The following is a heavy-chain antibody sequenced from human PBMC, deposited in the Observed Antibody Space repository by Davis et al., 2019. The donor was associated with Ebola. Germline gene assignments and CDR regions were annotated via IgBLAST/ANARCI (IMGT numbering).Heavy chain of an antibody. CDR3: TRDLYSSGWNYFYGY. J-gene: IGHJ4*02. CDR2: IRSKAYGGTT. V-gene: IGHV3-49*04. CDR1: GFTFGDYA. D-gene: IGHD6-19*01. Sequence: GESLKISCTASGFTFGDYAMSWVRQAPGKGLEWVGFIRSKAYGGTTEYAASVKGRFTISRDDSKSIAYLQMNSLKTEDTAVYYCTRDLYSSGWNYFYGYWGQGTLVTVSS.